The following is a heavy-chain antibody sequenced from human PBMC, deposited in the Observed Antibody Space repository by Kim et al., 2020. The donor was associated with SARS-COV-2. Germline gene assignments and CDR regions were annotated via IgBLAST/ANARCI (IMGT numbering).Heavy chain of an antibody. V-gene: IGHV4-59*08. D-gene: IGHD3-3*01. Sequence: SETLSLTCTVSGGSISSYYWSWIRQPPGKGLEWIGYIYYSGSTNYNPSLKSRVTISVDTSKNQFSLKLSSVTAADTAVYYCARTRELGLWSGYSYYFDYWGQVTLVTVSS. CDR3: ARTRELGLWSGYSYYFDY. CDR2: IYYSGST. CDR1: GGSISSYY. J-gene: IGHJ4*02.